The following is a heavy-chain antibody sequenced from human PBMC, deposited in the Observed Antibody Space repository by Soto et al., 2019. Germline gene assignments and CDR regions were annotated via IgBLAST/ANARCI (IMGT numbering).Heavy chain of an antibody. D-gene: IGHD1-26*01. J-gene: IGHJ4*02. V-gene: IGHV4-31*03. Sequence: QVQLQESGPGLVKPSQTLSLTCTVSGGSISSGGYYWSWIRQHPGKGLEWIGYIYYSGSTYYNPSLKSRVTISVGTSKSQFSLKLSSVTAADTAVYYCARGGSLRSVNYWGQGTLVTVSS. CDR1: GGSISSGGYY. CDR3: ARGGSLRSVNY. CDR2: IYYSGST.